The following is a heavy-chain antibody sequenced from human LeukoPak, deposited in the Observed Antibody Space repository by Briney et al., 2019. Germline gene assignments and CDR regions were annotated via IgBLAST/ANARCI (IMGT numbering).Heavy chain of an antibody. CDR2: ITNSGSST. Sequence: PGGSLRLSCAASGFTFGPYAMTWVRQAPGKRPEWVSSITNSGSSTYYADSVRGRFTISRDNSKNTLYLQMFGLRAEDTAVYFCAKYIFSSTPYFDYWGQGTLVTVSS. CDR3: AKYIFSSTPYFDY. CDR1: GFTFGPYA. D-gene: IGHD6-13*01. V-gene: IGHV3-23*01. J-gene: IGHJ4*02.